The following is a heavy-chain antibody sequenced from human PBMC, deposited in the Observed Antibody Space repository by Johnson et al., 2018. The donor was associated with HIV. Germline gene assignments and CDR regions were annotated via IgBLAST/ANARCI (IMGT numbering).Heavy chain of an antibody. CDR2: ISYDGSNK. J-gene: IGHJ3*02. V-gene: IGHV3-30*04. CDR3: AKGRKWNDVGNDGLDI. CDR1: GFTFSSYA. D-gene: IGHD1-1*01. Sequence: VQLVESGGGVVQPGRSLRLSCAASGFTFSSYAMHWVRQAPGKGLEWVAVISYDGSNKYYADSVKGRFTISRDNSKNTLYLQMSNLRPEDKAVYYCAKGRKWNDVGNDGLDIWGQGTLGTVSS.